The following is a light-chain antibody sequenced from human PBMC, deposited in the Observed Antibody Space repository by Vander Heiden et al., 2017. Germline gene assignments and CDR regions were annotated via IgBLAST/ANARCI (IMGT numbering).Light chain of an antibody. CDR1: QSVLDSSNNKND. V-gene: IGKV4-1*01. CDR2: GAS. Sequence: DIVMTQSTDSLAVFLGERATINSKSSQSVLDSSNNKNDLVWYQQKPGQPPKLLIYGASTRESGVPDRFSGSASGTDFTLTISSLQAEDVAVYYCQQYYTTPYTFGQGTKLEIK. CDR3: QQYYTTPYT. J-gene: IGKJ2*01.